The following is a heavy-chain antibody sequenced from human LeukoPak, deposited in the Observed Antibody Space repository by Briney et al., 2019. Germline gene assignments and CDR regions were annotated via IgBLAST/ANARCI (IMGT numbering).Heavy chain of an antibody. Sequence: GGSLRLSCAASGFTFSSYAMHWVRQAPGKGLEWVAVISYDGSNKYYADSVKGRFTISRDNSKNTLYLQMNSLRAEDTAVYYCAREDSYGSEMGWFDPWGQGTLVTVSS. V-gene: IGHV3-30-3*01. CDR1: GFTFSSYA. J-gene: IGHJ5*02. CDR2: ISYDGSNK. D-gene: IGHD5-18*01. CDR3: AREDSYGSEMGWFDP.